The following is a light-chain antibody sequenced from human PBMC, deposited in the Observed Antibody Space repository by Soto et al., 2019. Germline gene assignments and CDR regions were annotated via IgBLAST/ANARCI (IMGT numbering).Light chain of an antibody. CDR3: QQLNSYPHT. Sequence: DIQLTQSPSFLSASVGDRVTITCLASQGIDSYLAWYQQKPGKAPELLIYVASTLQSGAQSRFSGSGSGTEFTLKISSLQPEDFATYYCQQLNSYPHTVGGGTKVEIK. J-gene: IGKJ4*01. CDR2: VAS. CDR1: QGIDSY. V-gene: IGKV1-9*01.